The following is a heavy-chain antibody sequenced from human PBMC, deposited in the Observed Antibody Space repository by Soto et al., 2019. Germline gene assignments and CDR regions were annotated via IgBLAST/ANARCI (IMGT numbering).Heavy chain of an antibody. CDR3: AREIRSVLSWFDT. J-gene: IGHJ5*02. V-gene: IGHV4-30-4*01. CDR1: GSSINNGDYY. D-gene: IGHD2-8*01. Sequence: QVQLQESGPGLVKPSQTLSLTCTVSGSSINNGDYYWSWIRQPPGKGLEWIGYIYYNGNTYYNPSLKSRVTVLLDTSKNEFSLKLTSVTAADTAVYYCAREIRSVLSWFDTWGQGILVTVSS. CDR2: IYYNGNT.